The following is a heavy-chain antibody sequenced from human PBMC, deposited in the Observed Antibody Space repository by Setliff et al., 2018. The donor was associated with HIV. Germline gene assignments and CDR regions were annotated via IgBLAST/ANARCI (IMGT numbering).Heavy chain of an antibody. V-gene: IGHV3-7*01. Sequence: GGSLRLSCAASGLIFSSYWMSWVRQAPGKGLEWVANIKQDGSEKYYADSVKGRFTISRDTSKDTLYLQMNSLRAEDTAVYYCARVVGVAPYYYMDVWGKGTTVTVSS. D-gene: IGHD2-15*01. CDR2: IKQDGSEK. CDR1: GLIFSSYW. J-gene: IGHJ6*03. CDR3: ARVVGVAPYYYMDV.